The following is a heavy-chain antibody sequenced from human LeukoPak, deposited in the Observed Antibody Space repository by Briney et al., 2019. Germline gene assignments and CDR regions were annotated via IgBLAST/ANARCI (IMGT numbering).Heavy chain of an antibody. CDR3: ARDQEVLRGYGDTINWFDS. D-gene: IGHD4-17*01. Sequence: ASVKVSCKASGYTFTSYGISWVRQAPGQGLEWMGWISAYNGNTNFAQKLQGRVTMTTDTSTSTAYMELRSLRSDDTAVYYCARDQEVLRGYGDTINWFDSWGQGTLVTVSS. CDR1: GYTFTSYG. J-gene: IGHJ5*01. CDR2: ISAYNGNT. V-gene: IGHV1-18*01.